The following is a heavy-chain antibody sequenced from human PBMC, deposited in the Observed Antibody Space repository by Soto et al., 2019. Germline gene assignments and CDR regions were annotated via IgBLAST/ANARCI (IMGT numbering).Heavy chain of an antibody. D-gene: IGHD3-22*01. V-gene: IGHV4-30-4*01. CDR2: IYYSGST. CDR1: GCYISSGDYY. CDR3: ARGEYYYDSSGYYYWFDP. J-gene: IGHJ5*02. Sequence: SETLSLTCPFSGCYISSGDYYWSWIRQPPGKGLEWIGYIYYSGSTYYNPSLKSRVTISVDTSKNQFSLKLSSVTAADTAVYYCARGEYYYDSSGYYYWFDPWGQGTLVTVSS.